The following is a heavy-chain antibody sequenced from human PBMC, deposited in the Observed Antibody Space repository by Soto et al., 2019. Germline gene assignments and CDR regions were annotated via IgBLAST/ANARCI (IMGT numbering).Heavy chain of an antibody. Sequence: SETLSLTCTVSGGSISSSSYYWGWIRQPPGKGLEWIGSIYYSGSTYYNPSLKSRVTISVDTSKNQFSLKLSSVTAADTAVYYCAAQYGSGSQFDYWGQGTLVTVSS. CDR2: IYYSGST. CDR3: AAQYGSGSQFDY. V-gene: IGHV4-39*01. J-gene: IGHJ4*02. CDR1: GGSISSSSYY. D-gene: IGHD3-10*01.